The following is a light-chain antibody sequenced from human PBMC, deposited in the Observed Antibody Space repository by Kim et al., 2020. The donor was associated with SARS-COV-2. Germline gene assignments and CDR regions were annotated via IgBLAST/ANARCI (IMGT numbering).Light chain of an antibody. CDR2: QDE. CDR3: QVWESTTAV. V-gene: IGLV3-1*01. Sequence: SVSPGQIASITCSGNRLGNKYVCWYQKKPGQSPVVVMYQDERRPSGIPERFSGSNSGNTATLTISGTQARDEADYYCQVWESTTAVFGGGTQLTVL. J-gene: IGLJ2*01. CDR1: RLGNKY.